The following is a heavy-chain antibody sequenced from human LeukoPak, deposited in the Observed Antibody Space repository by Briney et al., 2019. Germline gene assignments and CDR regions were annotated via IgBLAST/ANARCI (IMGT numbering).Heavy chain of an antibody. D-gene: IGHD1-20*01. CDR2: INHSGRT. J-gene: IGHJ5*02. V-gene: IGHV4-34*01. CDR3: ARGRYNWNP. CDR1: GGSFSGYY. Sequence: SATLSLTCAVYGGSFSGYYWSWIRQPPGQGLEWIGEINHSGRTHYNPSLKSRVTISEDTSKNQFSLKLSSVTAADTAVYYCARGRYNWNPWGQGTLVTVSS.